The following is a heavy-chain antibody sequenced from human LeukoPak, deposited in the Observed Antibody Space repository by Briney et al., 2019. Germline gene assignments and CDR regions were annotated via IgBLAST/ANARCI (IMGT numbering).Heavy chain of an antibody. Sequence: QAGASLRLSCAASGFTFSSYAMSWVRQAPGKGLEWVSAISGSGTRTYYADSVKGRFTISRDNSKNPLYLQMNSLRAEDTAVYYCAKEETRAYGGDWGQGTLVTVSS. CDR3: AKEETRAYGGD. D-gene: IGHD4-23*01. CDR1: GFTFSSYA. V-gene: IGHV3-23*01. J-gene: IGHJ4*02. CDR2: ISGSGTRT.